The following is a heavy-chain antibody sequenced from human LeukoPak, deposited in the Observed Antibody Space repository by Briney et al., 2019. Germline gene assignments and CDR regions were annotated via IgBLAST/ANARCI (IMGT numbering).Heavy chain of an antibody. CDR3: ARSAFYYDSDSYYSAEYFQH. CDR2: ITSSSSNI. V-gene: IGHV3-48*01. CDR1: GFTFSSYS. J-gene: IGHJ1*01. D-gene: IGHD3-22*01. Sequence: GGSLRLSCAASGFTFSSYSMNWVRQAPGKGLEWISYITSSSSNIYYADSVKGRFTISRDNAKNSVYLQVDSLRAEDTAVYYCARSAFYYDSDSYYSAEYFQHWGQGTLVTVSP.